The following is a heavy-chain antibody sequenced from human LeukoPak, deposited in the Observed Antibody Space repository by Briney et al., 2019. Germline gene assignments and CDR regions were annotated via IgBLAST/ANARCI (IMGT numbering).Heavy chain of an antibody. D-gene: IGHD6-19*01. Sequence: PGGSLRLSCAASGFTVSSNYMSWVRQAPGKGLEWVSAISGSGGSTYYADSVKGRFTISRDNSKNTLYLQMNSLRAEDTAVYYCAKDPKYSSGRGGFDYWGQGTLVTVSS. CDR3: AKDPKYSSGRGGFDY. J-gene: IGHJ4*02. V-gene: IGHV3-23*01. CDR1: GFTVSSNY. CDR2: ISGSGGST.